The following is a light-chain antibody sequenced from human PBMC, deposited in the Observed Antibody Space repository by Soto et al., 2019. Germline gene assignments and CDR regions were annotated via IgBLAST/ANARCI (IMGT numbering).Light chain of an antibody. CDR2: DVN. V-gene: IGLV2-14*01. J-gene: IGLJ2*01. CDR3: TSWPSSTTMK. Sequence: QSALNQPASVSGSPGQSITISFTGTSSDVGAYNYVSWYQQHPGKAPKLMIYDVNIRPSGVSNRFSGSKSVNTASLTISGLQAEDEADYYCTSWPSSTTMKFGGGTKLTVL. CDR1: SSDVGAYNY.